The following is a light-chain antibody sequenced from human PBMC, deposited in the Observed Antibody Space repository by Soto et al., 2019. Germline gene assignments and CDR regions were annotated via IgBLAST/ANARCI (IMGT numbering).Light chain of an antibody. CDR3: QQRRNLIT. J-gene: IGKJ5*01. CDR2: DAS. CDR1: QSVSSF. Sequence: EVVLTQSPVTLSLSPGERVTVSCRASQSVSSFLSWYQHKPGQAPRLLIYDASNRATGIPARFSGSGSGTDFTFTISSLEPEDFAIYYCQQRRNLITFGQGTRLEIK. V-gene: IGKV3-11*01.